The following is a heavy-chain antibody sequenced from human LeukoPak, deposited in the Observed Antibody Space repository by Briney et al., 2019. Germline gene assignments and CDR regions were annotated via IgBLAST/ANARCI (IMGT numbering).Heavy chain of an antibody. CDR1: GFTFTSSA. V-gene: IGHV1-58*02. CDR2: IVVGSGNT. J-gene: IGHJ4*02. D-gene: IGHD2-15*01. Sequence: ASVKVPCKASGFTFTSSAMQWVRQARGQRLEWIGWIVVGSGNTNYAQKFQERVTITRDMSTSTAYMELSSLRSEDTAVYYCARGLYEFCSGGSCYSYYFDYWGQGTLVTVSS. CDR3: ARGLYEFCSGGSCYSYYFDY.